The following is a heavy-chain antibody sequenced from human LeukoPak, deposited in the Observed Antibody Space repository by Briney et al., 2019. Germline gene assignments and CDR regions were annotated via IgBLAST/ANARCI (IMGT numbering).Heavy chain of an antibody. V-gene: IGHV3-30-3*01. CDR3: ARLGPDSSGYSDYFDY. CDR1: GFTFSSYA. CDR2: ISYDGSNK. Sequence: GRSLRLSCAASGFTFSSYAMHWVRQAPGKGLEWVAVISYDGSNKYYADSVKGRFTISRDNSKNTLYLQMNSLRAEDTAVYYCARLGPDSSGYSDYFDYWGQGTLVTVSS. J-gene: IGHJ4*02. D-gene: IGHD3-22*01.